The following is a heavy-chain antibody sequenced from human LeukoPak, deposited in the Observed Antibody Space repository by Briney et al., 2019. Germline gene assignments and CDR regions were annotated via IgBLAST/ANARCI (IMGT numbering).Heavy chain of an antibody. CDR3: ARDRSGFYSIDQ. V-gene: IGHV3-30-3*01. J-gene: IGHJ4*02. D-gene: IGHD5-12*01. CDR1: GFTLSENN. CDR2: ISNDGNSK. Sequence: GGSLRLSFAASGFTLSENNVHWVRQAPGKGLEWVALISNDGNSKDYADSVKGRFTLSGDNSKTTVYLQMNSLRAEDTAVYYCARDRSGFYSIDQWGQGTLVTVSP.